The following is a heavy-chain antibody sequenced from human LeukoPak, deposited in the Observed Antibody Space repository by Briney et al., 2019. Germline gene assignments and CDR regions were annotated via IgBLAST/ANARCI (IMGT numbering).Heavy chain of an antibody. J-gene: IGHJ6*03. V-gene: IGHV1-69*06. D-gene: IGHD3-3*01. CDR2: IIPLFGSS. CDR3: ARNHNYTDHYNHMDV. Sequence: ASVKVSCKASGSTYSYFAINWVRQAPGQGLEWMGGIIPLFGSSNYTHKFKGRVTFTADKSTNTVYMHLSSLRFEDTAVYYCARNHNYTDHYNHMDVWGRGTAITVSS. CDR1: GSTYSYFA.